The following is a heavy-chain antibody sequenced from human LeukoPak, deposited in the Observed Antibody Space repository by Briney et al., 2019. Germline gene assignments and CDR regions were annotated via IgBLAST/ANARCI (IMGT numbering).Heavy chain of an antibody. CDR1: GGPISSSY. CDR2: IDYSGNT. V-gene: IGHV4-59*08. D-gene: IGHD4-17*01. J-gene: IGHJ4*02. Sequence: SETLSLTCTVSGGPISSSYWSWIRQPPGKGLEWIGYIDYSGNTNYNPSLKSRVTISVDTSKNQFSLKLSSVTAADTAVYYCARATSYGDYVDYWGQGTLVTVSS. CDR3: ARATSYGDYVDY.